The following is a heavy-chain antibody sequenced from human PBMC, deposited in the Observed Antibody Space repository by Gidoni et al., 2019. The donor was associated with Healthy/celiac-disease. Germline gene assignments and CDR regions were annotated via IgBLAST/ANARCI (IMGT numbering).Heavy chain of an antibody. CDR2: INHSGRT. V-gene: IGHV4-34*01. CDR3: ARGRVLLFGADYYYYGMDV. Sequence: QVQLQQWGAGLLKPSETLSLTCAVYGGSFSGYYWSWIRQPPGKGLEWIGEINHSGRTNYNPSLKSRVTISVDTSKNQFSLKLSSVTAADTAVYYCARGRVLLFGADYYYYGMDVWGQGTTVTVSS. J-gene: IGHJ6*02. CDR1: GGSFSGYY. D-gene: IGHD2-21*02.